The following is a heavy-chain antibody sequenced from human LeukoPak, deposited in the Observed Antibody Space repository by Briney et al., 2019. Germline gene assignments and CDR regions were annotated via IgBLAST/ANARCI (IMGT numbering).Heavy chain of an antibody. V-gene: IGHV3-7*01. CDR1: GFTFSSYG. CDR3: ARVAYSSGPFDY. CDR2: IKQDGSEK. Sequence: GGSLRLSCAASGFTFSSYGMHWVRQAPGKGLEWVANIKQDGSEKYYVDSVKGRFTISRDNAKNSLYLQMGSLRAEDTAVYYCARVAYSSGPFDYWGQGTLVTVSS. D-gene: IGHD6-19*01. J-gene: IGHJ4*02.